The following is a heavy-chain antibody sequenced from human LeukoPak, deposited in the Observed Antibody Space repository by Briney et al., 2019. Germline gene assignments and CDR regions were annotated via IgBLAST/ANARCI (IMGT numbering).Heavy chain of an antibody. CDR3: ASSGPGGYDHFDY. Sequence: SETLSLTCTVSGGSISSSSYYWGWIRQPPGKGLEWIGSIYYSWSTYYNPSLKSRVTISVDTSKNQFSLKLSSVTAADTAVYYCASSGPGGYDHFDYWGQGTLVTVSS. D-gene: IGHD5-12*01. J-gene: IGHJ4*02. CDR2: IYYSWST. CDR1: GGSISSSSYY. V-gene: IGHV4-39*01.